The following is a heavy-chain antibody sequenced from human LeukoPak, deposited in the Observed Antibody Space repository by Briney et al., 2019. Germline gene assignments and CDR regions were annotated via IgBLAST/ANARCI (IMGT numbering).Heavy chain of an antibody. CDR1: GGSISSGTYY. CDR3: ARTSSSGLVGGYYFDY. V-gene: IGHV4-61*02. Sequence: SQTLSLTCTVSGGSISSGTYYWNWIRQPAGKGLEWIGRIYTSGSTNYNPSLKSRVTISLDTSKNQFSLKLSSVTAADTAVYYCARTSSSGLVGGYYFDYWGQGTLVTVSS. J-gene: IGHJ4*02. CDR2: IYTSGST. D-gene: IGHD6-19*01.